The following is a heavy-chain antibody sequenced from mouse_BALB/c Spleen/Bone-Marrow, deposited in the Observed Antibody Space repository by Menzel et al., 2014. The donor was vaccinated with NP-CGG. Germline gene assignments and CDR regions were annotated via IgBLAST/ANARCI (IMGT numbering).Heavy chain of an antibody. D-gene: IGHD1-1*01. J-gene: IGHJ2*01. CDR3: ARYYYGFYFDY. CDR1: GLNIKDTY. CDR2: IDPANGNT. V-gene: IGHV14-3*02. Sequence: DVQLQESGAELVKPGASVKLSCTASGLNIKDTYMHWVKQRPEQGLEWIGRIDPANGNTKYDPKFQGKATITADTSSNTAYLQLSSLTSEDTAVYYCARYYYGFYFDYWGQGTTLTVSS.